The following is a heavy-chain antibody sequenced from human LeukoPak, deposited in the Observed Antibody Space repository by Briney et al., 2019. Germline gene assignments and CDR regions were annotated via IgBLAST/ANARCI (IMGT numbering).Heavy chain of an antibody. J-gene: IGHJ5*02. Sequence: SETLSLTCTVSAGSISGISYYWGCIRPSPGTWRGWIGTIYYSGRTYYHPSLKSRATLSAHTSTNHFSLRLSSVTAADTALSCCEIERSGSYAPWGERTLVTVSS. CDR2: IYYSGRT. D-gene: IGHD1-26*01. CDR1: AGSISGISYY. V-gene: IGHV4-39*02. CDR3: EIERSGSYAP.